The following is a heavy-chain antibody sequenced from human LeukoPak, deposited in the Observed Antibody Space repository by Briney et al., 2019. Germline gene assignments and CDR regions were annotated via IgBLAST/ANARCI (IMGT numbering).Heavy chain of an antibody. CDR3: ARVGYYDSSGYYYATFDY. J-gene: IGHJ4*02. D-gene: IGHD3-22*01. CDR1: GGSISSYY. V-gene: IGHV4-59*01. Sequence: SETLSLTCTVSGGSISSYYWSWIRQPPGKGLEWIGYIYYSGSTNYNPSLKSRGTISVDTSKNQFSLKLSSVTAADTAVYYCARVGYYDSSGYYYATFDYWGQGTLVTVSS. CDR2: IYYSGST.